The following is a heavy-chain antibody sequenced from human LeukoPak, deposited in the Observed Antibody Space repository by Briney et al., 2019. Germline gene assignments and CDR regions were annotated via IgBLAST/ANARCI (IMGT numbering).Heavy chain of an antibody. CDR1: GYTFTNYG. J-gene: IGHJ4*02. Sequence: GASAKVSCKAFGYTFTNYGISWVRQAPGQGLEWMGWISGYNGNTNYAQKFQGRITMTTDTSTSTGYMELRSLRSDDTAVYYCARDLKMGYSSGRYSWGTGSSNDYWGQGTLVTVSS. CDR3: ARDLKMGYSSGRYSWGTGSSNDY. D-gene: IGHD6-19*01. CDR2: ISGYNGNT. V-gene: IGHV1-18*01.